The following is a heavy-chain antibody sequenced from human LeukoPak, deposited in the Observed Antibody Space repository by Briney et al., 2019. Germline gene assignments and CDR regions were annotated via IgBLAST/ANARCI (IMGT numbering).Heavy chain of an antibody. CDR3: ARVFRGSGSYYAIGTFDL. J-gene: IGHJ5*02. D-gene: IGHD3-10*01. V-gene: IGHV3-11*01. CDR1: GFTFSDYY. CDR2: ISSSVTTI. Sequence: GGSLRLSCAASGFTFSDYYITWICQAPGKGVEWVSYISSSVTTIYYADSVMGRFTISRDNAKNSMYLQMNSLRAEDTAVYYCARVFRGSGSYYAIGTFDLWGQGTLVTVSS.